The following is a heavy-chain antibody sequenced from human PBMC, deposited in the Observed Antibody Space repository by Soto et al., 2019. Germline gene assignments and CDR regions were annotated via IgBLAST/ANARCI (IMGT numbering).Heavy chain of an antibody. Sequence: SETLSLTCAVSGGSISSSNWWSWVRQPPGKGLEWIGEIYHSGSTNYNPSLKSRVTISVDKSKNQFSLKLSSVTAADTAVYYCARRRRPSGYCSSSSCRDYYYYYGMDVWGQGTTVTVSS. CDR3: ARRRRPSGYCSSSSCRDYYYYYGMDV. J-gene: IGHJ6*02. CDR2: IYHSGST. V-gene: IGHV4-4*02. CDR1: GGSISSSNW. D-gene: IGHD2-2*01.